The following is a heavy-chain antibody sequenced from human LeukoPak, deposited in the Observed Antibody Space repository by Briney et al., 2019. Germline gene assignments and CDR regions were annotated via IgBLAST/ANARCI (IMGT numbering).Heavy chain of an antibody. V-gene: IGHV3-30-3*01. CDR3: AGSPTYYDFWSGLEAFDI. CDR1: GFTFSSYA. Sequence: GGSLRLSCAASGFTFSSYAMHWVRQAPGKGLEWVAVISYDGSNKYYADSVKGRFTISRDNSKNTLYLQMNSLRAEDTAVYYCAGSPTYYDFWSGLEAFDIWGQGTMVTVSS. D-gene: IGHD3-3*01. J-gene: IGHJ3*02. CDR2: ISYDGSNK.